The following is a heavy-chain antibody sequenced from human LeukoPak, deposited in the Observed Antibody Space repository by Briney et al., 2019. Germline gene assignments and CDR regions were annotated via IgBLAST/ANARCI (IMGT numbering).Heavy chain of an antibody. J-gene: IGHJ4*02. CDR1: GYTFTGYY. CDR2: INPNSGGT. D-gene: IGHD3-10*01. Sequence: ASVKVSCKASGYTFTGYYMHWVRQAPGQGLEWMGRINPNSGGTNYAQKFQGRVTMTRDTSISTAYMELSRLRSDDTAVYYCTRVVRGVTHFDYWGQGTLVTVSS. CDR3: TRVVRGVTHFDY. V-gene: IGHV1-2*06.